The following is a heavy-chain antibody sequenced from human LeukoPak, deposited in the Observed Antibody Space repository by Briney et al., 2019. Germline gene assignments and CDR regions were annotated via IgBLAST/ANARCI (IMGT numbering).Heavy chain of an antibody. CDR2: IIPIFGTA. CDR1: GGTFSSYA. Sequence: GASVKVSCKASGGTFSSYAISWVRQAPGQGLEWMGGIIPIFGTANYAQKFQGRVTMTRDTSTSTVYMELSSLRSEDTAVYYCARGVVVITENINTYDAFDIWGQGTMVTVSS. J-gene: IGHJ3*02. CDR3: ARGVVVITENINTYDAFDI. D-gene: IGHD3-22*01. V-gene: IGHV1-69*05.